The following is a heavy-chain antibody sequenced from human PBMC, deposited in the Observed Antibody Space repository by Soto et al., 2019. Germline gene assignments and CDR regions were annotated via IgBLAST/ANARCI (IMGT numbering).Heavy chain of an antibody. V-gene: IGHV5-51*01. CDR3: ARPTNRGKYYYGMDV. J-gene: IGHJ6*02. Sequence: GESLKISCKGSGYSFTSYWIGWVRQMPVKGLECMGIIYPGDSDTGYSPSFQGQVTISADKSISTAYLQWSSLKASDTAMYYCARPTNRGKYYYGMDVWGQGTTVTVSS. D-gene: IGHD2-8*01. CDR1: GYSFTSYW. CDR2: IYPGDSDT.